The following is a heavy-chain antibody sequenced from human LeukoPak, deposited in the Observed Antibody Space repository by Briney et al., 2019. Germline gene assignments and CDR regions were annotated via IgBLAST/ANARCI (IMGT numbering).Heavy chain of an antibody. CDR3: AKPGSSSWYSLNYYYGMDV. Sequence: GGSLKLSCAASGFTFSGSAMHWVRQASGKGLEWVGRIRSKANSYATAYAASVKGRFTISRDDSKNTLYLQMNSLRAEDTAVYYCAKPGSSSWYSLNYYYGMDVWGQGTTVTVSS. V-gene: IGHV3-73*01. D-gene: IGHD6-13*01. J-gene: IGHJ6*02. CDR1: GFTFSGSA. CDR2: IRSKANSYAT.